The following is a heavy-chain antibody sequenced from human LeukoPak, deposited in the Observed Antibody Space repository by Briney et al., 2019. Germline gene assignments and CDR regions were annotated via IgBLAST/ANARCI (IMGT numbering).Heavy chain of an antibody. V-gene: IGHV1-2*04. D-gene: IGHD3-22*01. CDR1: GYTFTGYY. Sequence: ALVKVPCKASGYTFTGYYMHWVRQAPGQGLEWMGWINPNSGGTNYAQKFQGWVTMSRDTSISTAYMELSRLRSDDTAVYYCAREPHSSGYYYYYYGMDVWGQGTTVTVSS. CDR3: AREPHSSGYYYYYYGMDV. J-gene: IGHJ6*02. CDR2: INPNSGGT.